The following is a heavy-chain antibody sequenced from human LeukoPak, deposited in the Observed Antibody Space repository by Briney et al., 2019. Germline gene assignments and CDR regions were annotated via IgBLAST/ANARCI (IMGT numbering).Heavy chain of an antibody. V-gene: IGHV3-21*01. CDR2: ISSSGTHT. CDR1: GFSFRSYS. J-gene: IGHJ6*04. D-gene: IGHD3-10*02. CDR3: AELGITMIGGV. Sequence: GGSLRLSCAASGFSFRSYSLNWVRQAPGKGLEWVSSISSSGTHTYYADSLKGRVTISRDNAKNSLYLQMNSLRAEDTAVYYCAELGITMIGGVWGKGTTVTISS.